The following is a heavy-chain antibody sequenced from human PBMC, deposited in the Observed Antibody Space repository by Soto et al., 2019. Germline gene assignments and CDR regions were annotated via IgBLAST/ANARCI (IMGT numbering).Heavy chain of an antibody. D-gene: IGHD3-16*02. CDR1: GGSFSGYY. J-gene: IGHJ4*02. V-gene: IGHV4-34*01. CDR3: ARGKNPIWGSYRPFDY. Sequence: SETLSLTCAVYGGSFSGYYWSWIRQPPGKGLEWIGEINHSGSTNYNPSLKSRVTISVDTSKNQFSLKLSSVTAADTAVYYCARGKNPIWGSYRPFDYWGQGTLVTVSS. CDR2: INHSGST.